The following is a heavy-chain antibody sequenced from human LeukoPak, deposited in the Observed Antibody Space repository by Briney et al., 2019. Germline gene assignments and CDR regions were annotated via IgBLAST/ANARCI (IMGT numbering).Heavy chain of an antibody. CDR3: AKGDTYYDLLTCFDF. Sequence: SGGSLRLSCAASGFTFSGYPIHWVRQAPGKGLEWVAVISYDGSNKYYADSVKGRFTISRDNSKNTLYLQMNSLRAEDTAVYYCAKGDTYYDLLTCFDFWGPGTLVTVSS. CDR2: ISYDGSNK. J-gene: IGHJ4*02. V-gene: IGHV3-30-3*02. CDR1: GFTFSGYP. D-gene: IGHD3-9*01.